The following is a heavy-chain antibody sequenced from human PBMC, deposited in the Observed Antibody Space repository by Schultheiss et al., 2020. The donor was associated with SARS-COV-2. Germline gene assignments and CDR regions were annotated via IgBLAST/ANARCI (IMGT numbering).Heavy chain of an antibody. D-gene: IGHD3-3*01. Sequence: GGSLRLSCAASGFTFSSYSMNWVRQAPGKGLEWVSYISSSGSTIYYADSVKGRFTISRDNAKNSLYLQMNSLRAEDTAVYYCAREDPQYYDFWSGLNYYYYGMDVWGQGTTVTVSS. CDR2: ISSSGSTI. CDR3: AREDPQYYDFWSGLNYYYYGMDV. V-gene: IGHV3-48*04. CDR1: GFTFSSYS. J-gene: IGHJ6*02.